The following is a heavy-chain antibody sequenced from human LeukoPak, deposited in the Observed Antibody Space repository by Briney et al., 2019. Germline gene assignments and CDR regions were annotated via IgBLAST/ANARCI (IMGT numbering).Heavy chain of an antibody. CDR1: GFTFSNYA. CDR3: ARRGPASDQYYKGGFDV. J-gene: IGHJ3*01. V-gene: IGHV3-23*01. CDR2: ISHDGEIT. D-gene: IGHD2/OR15-2a*01. Sequence: GGSLRLSCAASGFTFSNYAMSWVRQAPGEGPEWVSVISHDGEITRYADSVKGRFTISRDNSKNTLYLQMNSLRADDTAVYFCARRGPASDQYYKGGFDVWGQGTLATVSS.